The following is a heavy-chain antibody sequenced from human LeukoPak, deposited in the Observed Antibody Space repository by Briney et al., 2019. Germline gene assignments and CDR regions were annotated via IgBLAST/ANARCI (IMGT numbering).Heavy chain of an antibody. CDR2: ITTSSTYI. V-gene: IGHV3-21*01. D-gene: IGHD1-1*01. J-gene: IGHJ4*02. CDR3: ARDPRTVRI. CDR1: GFSFSDYN. Sequence: GGSLRLSCAASGFSFSDYNMNWVRQAPGKALEWVSSITTSSTYIYYGDSVKGRFTISRDNAKNSLYLQMNSLRVEDTAIYYCARDPRTVRIWGQGTLVTVSS.